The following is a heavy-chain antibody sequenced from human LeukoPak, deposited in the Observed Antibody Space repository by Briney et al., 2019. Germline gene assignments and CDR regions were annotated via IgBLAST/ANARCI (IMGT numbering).Heavy chain of an antibody. Sequence: GESLKISCKGSGYSFTSYWIGWVRQMPGKGLEWMGIIYPGDSDTRYSPSFQGQVTISADKSISTAYLQRSSLKASDTAMYYCARQYSSGWLLFGYWGQGTLVTVSS. CDR2: IYPGDSDT. J-gene: IGHJ4*02. D-gene: IGHD6-19*01. V-gene: IGHV5-51*01. CDR3: ARQYSSGWLLFGY. CDR1: GYSFTSYW.